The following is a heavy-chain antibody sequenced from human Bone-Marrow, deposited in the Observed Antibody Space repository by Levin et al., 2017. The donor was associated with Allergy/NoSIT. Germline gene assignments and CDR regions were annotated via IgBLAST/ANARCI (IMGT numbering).Heavy chain of an antibody. D-gene: IGHD5-18*01. CDR3: ASRLTASGGLDV. J-gene: IGHJ6*02. CDR1: GVTRNNYT. Sequence: GESLKISCAVSGVTRNNYTLTWVRQPPGKGLEWVSSINSNSAYIHYGDSVKGRFTISRDNSKKLLFLQMNSLRAEDTATYYCASRLTASGGLDVWGHGTTVTVSS. CDR2: INSNSAYI. V-gene: IGHV3-21*04.